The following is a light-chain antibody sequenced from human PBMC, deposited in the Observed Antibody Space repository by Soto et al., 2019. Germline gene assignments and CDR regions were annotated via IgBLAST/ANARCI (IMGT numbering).Light chain of an antibody. J-gene: IGKJ1*01. Sequence: EVVMTQSPVTLSVSPGERATLSCRASRNVDTNLAWYQQKSGQAPRLLIYSASTRATSIPDRFSGSGSGTEFTLTINSLQSEDSAVYYCQQYNNWPPLTFGQGTKVDIK. V-gene: IGKV3-15*01. CDR1: RNVDTN. CDR3: QQYNNWPPLT. CDR2: SAS.